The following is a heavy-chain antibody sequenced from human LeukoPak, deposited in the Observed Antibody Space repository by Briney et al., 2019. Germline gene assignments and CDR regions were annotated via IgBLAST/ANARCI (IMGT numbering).Heavy chain of an antibody. J-gene: IGHJ6*02. Sequence: GGSLRLSCAASGFTFSSYWMSWVRQAPGKGLEWVANVNQDGSERYYVNSVRGRFTISRDNAKNSLDLQMNSLRAEDTALYFCAKANAMDVWGQGTTVTVSS. V-gene: IGHV3-7*01. CDR2: VNQDGSER. CDR3: AKANAMDV. CDR1: GFTFSSYW.